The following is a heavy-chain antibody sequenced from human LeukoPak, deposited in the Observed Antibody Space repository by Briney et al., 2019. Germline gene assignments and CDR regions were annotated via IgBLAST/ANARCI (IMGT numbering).Heavy chain of an antibody. CDR2: IIGNGGST. V-gene: IGHV3-64*02. J-gene: IGHJ6*03. Sequence: PGGSLRLSCAAYGFTFSHYSMHWVRQAPGKGLEYVSAIIGNGGSTHYADSVKGRFTISRDNSKNTLYLQMDSLRAEDMAVYYCARITMGATIANFYYYHMDVWGKGATVTVSS. CDR3: ARITMGATIANFYYYHMDV. CDR1: GFTFSHYS. D-gene: IGHD3-3*01.